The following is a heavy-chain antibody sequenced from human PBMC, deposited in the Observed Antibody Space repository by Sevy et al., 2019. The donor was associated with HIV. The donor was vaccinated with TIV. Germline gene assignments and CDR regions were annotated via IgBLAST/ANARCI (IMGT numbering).Heavy chain of an antibody. D-gene: IGHD3-16*02. CDR1: GFTFSDYY. Sequence: GESLKISCAASGFTFSDYYMSWIRQAPGKGLEWVSYISSSGSTIYYADSVKGRFTISRDNAKNSLYLQMNSLRAEDTAVYYCARDNYVWGSYRQYYYYYGMDVWGQGTTVTVSS. CDR2: ISSSGSTI. CDR3: ARDNYVWGSYRQYYYYYGMDV. V-gene: IGHV3-11*01. J-gene: IGHJ6*02.